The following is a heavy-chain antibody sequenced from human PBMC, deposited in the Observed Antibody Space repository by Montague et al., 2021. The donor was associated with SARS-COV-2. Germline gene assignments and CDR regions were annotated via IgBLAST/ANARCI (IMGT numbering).Heavy chain of an antibody. D-gene: IGHD3-10*01. Sequence: SETLSLTCSVSGDSITNHYWSWIRQPAGKGLEWIGRMHFTGKTNFSPLFSSRLIMSADTSKNQFSPKLTSVTAADTAIYFCARDRFDFGAGRQGKIDYWGQGTLVTVSS. CDR3: ARDRFDFGAGRQGKIDY. V-gene: IGHV4-4*07. J-gene: IGHJ4*02. CDR1: GDSITNHY. CDR2: MHFTGKT.